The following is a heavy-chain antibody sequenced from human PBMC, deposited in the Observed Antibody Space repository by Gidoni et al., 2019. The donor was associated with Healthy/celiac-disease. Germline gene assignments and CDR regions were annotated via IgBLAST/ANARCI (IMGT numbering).Heavy chain of an antibody. Sequence: QLQLQESGPGLVKPSETLSLTGTVSGGSISSSSYYWGWIRQPPGKGLEWIGSIYYSGSTYYNPSLKSRVTISVDTSKNQFSLKLSSVTAADTAVYYCARHHGQRDYFDYWGQGTLVTVSS. D-gene: IGHD6-25*01. J-gene: IGHJ4*02. V-gene: IGHV4-39*01. CDR2: IYYSGST. CDR1: GGSISSSSYY. CDR3: ARHHGQRDYFDY.